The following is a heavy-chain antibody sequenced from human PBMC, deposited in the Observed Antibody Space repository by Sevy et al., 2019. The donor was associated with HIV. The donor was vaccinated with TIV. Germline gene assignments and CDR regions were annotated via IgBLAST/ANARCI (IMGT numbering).Heavy chain of an antibody. CDR2: ISGSGGST. D-gene: IGHD6-19*01. J-gene: IGHJ4*02. V-gene: IGHV3-23*01. CDR1: GFTFSSYA. Sequence: GGSLRLSCAASGFTFSSYAMSWVRQAPGKGLEWVSAISGSGGSTYYADSVKGRFTISRDNSKNTLYLQMNSLRAEDTAVYYCVNHGIQWLARDGYSIFDYWGQGTLVTVSS. CDR3: VNHGIQWLARDGYSIFDY.